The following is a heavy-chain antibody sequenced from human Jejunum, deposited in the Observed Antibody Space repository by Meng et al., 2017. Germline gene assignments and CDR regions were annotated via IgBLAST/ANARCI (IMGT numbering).Heavy chain of an antibody. CDR3: TKDGAVSSGWSLHHWFDP. CDR2: ITGSGGGGSGGTT. CDR1: GLTFSSFA. V-gene: IGHV3-23*01. D-gene: IGHD6-19*01. Sequence: GESLKISCVASGLTFSSFAMTWVRQAPGKGLEWVSSITGSGGGGSGGTTYYADSVRGRFTISRDNSKKTLYLQMNSLRAEDTAVYYCTKDGAVSSGWSLHHWFDPWGQGNRV. J-gene: IGHJ5*02.